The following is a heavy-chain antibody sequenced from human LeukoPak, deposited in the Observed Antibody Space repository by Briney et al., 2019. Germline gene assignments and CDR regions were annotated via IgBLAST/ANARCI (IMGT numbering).Heavy chain of an antibody. Sequence: GGSLRLSCAASGFTFSSYAMSWVRQAPGKGLEWVSPISGRGGGTYYADSVKGRVTISRDNSKNTLYLQMNGQRAEDTAVYYCAKDEPNSGWYPLSYYFDYWGQGTLVTVSS. D-gene: IGHD6-19*01. CDR1: GFTFSSYA. CDR2: ISGRGGGT. J-gene: IGHJ4*02. V-gene: IGHV3-23*01. CDR3: AKDEPNSGWYPLSYYFDY.